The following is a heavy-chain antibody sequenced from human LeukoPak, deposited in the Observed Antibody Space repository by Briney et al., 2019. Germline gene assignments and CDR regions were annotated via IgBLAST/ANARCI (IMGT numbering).Heavy chain of an antibody. CDR2: IYYSGST. CDR1: GGSISSYY. CDR3: AGQEAPIAVAGTGFDP. Sequence: PSETLSLTCSVSGGSISSYYWSWIRQPPGKGLEWIGSIYYSGSTYYNPSLKSRVTISVDTSKNQFSLKLSSVTAADTAVYYCAGQEAPIAVAGTGFDPWGQGTLVTVSS. D-gene: IGHD6-19*01. V-gene: IGHV4-59*05. J-gene: IGHJ5*02.